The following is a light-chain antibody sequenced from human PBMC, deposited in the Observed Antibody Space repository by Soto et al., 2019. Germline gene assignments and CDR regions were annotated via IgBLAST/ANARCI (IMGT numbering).Light chain of an antibody. J-gene: IGLJ1*01. Sequence: QSALTQPASVSGSPGQSSTISCSGTSNDVGAYNFVSWYQQHPGRAPKLILYDVTSRPSNVSIRFSGSKSGNTASLSISGLRPEDEADYFCSSYTRTATRYVFGSGTKSPS. V-gene: IGLV2-14*03. CDR1: SNDVGAYNF. CDR2: DVT. CDR3: SSYTRTATRYV.